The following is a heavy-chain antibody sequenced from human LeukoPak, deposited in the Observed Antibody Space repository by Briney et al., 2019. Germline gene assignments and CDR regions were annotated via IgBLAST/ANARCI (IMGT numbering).Heavy chain of an antibody. CDR2: IIPIVGTA. CDR3: ALGYSYGNFDY. J-gene: IGHJ4*02. Sequence: SVKVSCKASARTFSSYAISWVRQAPKHVREWMGGIIPIVGTANYAQKFQGRVTLTADESTSTAYMELSSLRSEDTAVYYCALGYSYGNFDYWGQGTLVTVSS. D-gene: IGHD5-18*01. V-gene: IGHV1-69*01. CDR1: ARTFSSYA.